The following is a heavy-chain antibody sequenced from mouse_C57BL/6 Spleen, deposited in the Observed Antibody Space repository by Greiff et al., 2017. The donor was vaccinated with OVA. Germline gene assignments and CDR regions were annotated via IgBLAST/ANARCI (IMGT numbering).Heavy chain of an antibody. V-gene: IGHV1-50*01. CDR1: GYTFTSYW. CDR3: ALMVTRFAY. CDR2: IDPSDSYT. D-gene: IGHD2-2*01. J-gene: IGHJ3*01. Sequence: QVQLQQPGAELVKPGASVKLSCKASGYTFTSYWMQWVNQRPGQGLEWIGEIDPSDSYTNYNQQFKGKATLTVDTSYSTAYMQLSSLTSEDSAVYYCALMVTRFAYWGQGTLVTVSA.